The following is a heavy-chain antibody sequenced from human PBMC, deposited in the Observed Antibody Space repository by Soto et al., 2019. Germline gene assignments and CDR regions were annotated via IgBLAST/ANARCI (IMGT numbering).Heavy chain of an antibody. CDR2: IYYSGST. D-gene: IGHD6-6*01. Sequence: SETLSLTCTVSGGSISSYYWSWIRQPPGKGLEWIGYIYYSGSTNYNPSLKSRVTISVDTSKNQFSLKLSSVTAADTAVYYCATQYSSSSGNAFDIWGQGTMVTVSS. J-gene: IGHJ3*02. V-gene: IGHV4-59*01. CDR1: GGSISSYY. CDR3: ATQYSSSSGNAFDI.